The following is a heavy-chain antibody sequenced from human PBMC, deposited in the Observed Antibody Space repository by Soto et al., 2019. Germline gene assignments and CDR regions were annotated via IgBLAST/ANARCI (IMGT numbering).Heavy chain of an antibody. CDR3: AKDLRMETAATPNSDLDY. D-gene: IGHD6-25*01. Sequence: QVQLVESGGGVVQPGRSLRLSCAASGFTFSSYGMYWVRQAPGKGLEWVAVISYDGSKKYYGDSVKGRFTVSRDTSKKTRYLEMNSLRAEDTAVYYCAKDLRMETAATPNSDLDYWGQGTLVTVSS. V-gene: IGHV3-30*18. CDR2: ISYDGSKK. CDR1: GFTFSSYG. J-gene: IGHJ4*02.